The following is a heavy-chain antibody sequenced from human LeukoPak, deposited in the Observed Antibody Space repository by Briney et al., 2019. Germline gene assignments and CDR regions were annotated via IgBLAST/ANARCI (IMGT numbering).Heavy chain of an antibody. J-gene: IGHJ5*02. CDR2: IYPGDSDT. D-gene: IGHD3-9*01. Sequence: KPGESLKISCKGSGYTFDTCWIGWVRQMPGKGLEWMGIIYPGDSDTKYRPSFQGQVTISADKSISTAYLQWSSLKASDTAMYYCARRVITPYYDILDWFDPWGQGTLVTVSS. CDR1: GYTFDTCW. V-gene: IGHV5-51*01. CDR3: ARRVITPYYDILDWFDP.